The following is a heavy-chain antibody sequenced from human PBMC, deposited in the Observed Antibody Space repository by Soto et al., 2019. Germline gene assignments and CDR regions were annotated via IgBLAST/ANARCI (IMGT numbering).Heavy chain of an antibody. Sequence: GWSLRLSCASSVFTFISYAMSWVRQAPGKGLEWVSAISGSGGSTYYADSVKGRFTISRDNSKNTLYLQMNSLRAEDTAVYYCAKARPRGDSSGYYYFDYWGQGTLVTVSS. D-gene: IGHD3-22*01. V-gene: IGHV3-23*01. J-gene: IGHJ4*02. CDR3: AKARPRGDSSGYYYFDY. CDR1: VFTFISYA. CDR2: ISGSGGST.